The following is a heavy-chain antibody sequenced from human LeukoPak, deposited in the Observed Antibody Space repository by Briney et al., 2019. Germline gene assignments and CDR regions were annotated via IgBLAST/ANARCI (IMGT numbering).Heavy chain of an antibody. D-gene: IGHD1-1*01. CDR2: INNSGDDK. CDR1: GYTFSCCS. J-gene: IGHJ4*02. Sequence: PGGSLRLSCVASGYTFSCCSMNWVRQAPGKGLEWLSSINNSGDDKYHADSVQGRFTISRDNAKNSLYLQMNSLRAEDTAVYYCARELDRIQDLDSWGQGTQVTVSS. CDR3: ARELDRIQDLDS. V-gene: IGHV3-21*01.